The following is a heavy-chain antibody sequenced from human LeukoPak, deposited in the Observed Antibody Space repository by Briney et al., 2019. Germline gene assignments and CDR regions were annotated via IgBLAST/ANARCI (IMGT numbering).Heavy chain of an antibody. Sequence: PSQTLSLTCAVSGGSISSGGYYWSWIRQRPGKGLEWIGYIYYSGSTYYNPSLKSRLTISVDTSKNQFSLKLSSVTAADTAVYYCARECYGGNSGTIDYWGQGTLVTVSS. V-gene: IGHV4-31*11. CDR2: IYYSGST. J-gene: IGHJ4*02. D-gene: IGHD4-23*01. CDR1: GGSISSGGYY. CDR3: ARECYGGNSGTIDY.